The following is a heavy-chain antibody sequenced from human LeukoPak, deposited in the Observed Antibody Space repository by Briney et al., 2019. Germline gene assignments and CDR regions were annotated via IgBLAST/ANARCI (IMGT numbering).Heavy chain of an antibody. D-gene: IGHD6-13*01. CDR2: INHSGST. CDR1: GGSFSGYY. V-gene: IGHV4-34*01. Sequence: PSETLSLTCAVYGGSFSGYYWSWIRLPPGKGLEWIGEINHSGSTNYNPSLKSRVTISVDTSKNQFSLKLSSVTAADTAVYYCARCGGSSWYNPYYFDYWGQGTLVTVSS. J-gene: IGHJ4*02. CDR3: ARCGGSSWYNPYYFDY.